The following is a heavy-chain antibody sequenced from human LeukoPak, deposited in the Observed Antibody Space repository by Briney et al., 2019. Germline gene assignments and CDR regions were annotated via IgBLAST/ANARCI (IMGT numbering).Heavy chain of an antibody. V-gene: IGHV4-34*01. CDR2: INHSGST. CDR3: ARCSPPFWSGRLAPYYYYGMDV. J-gene: IGHJ6*02. D-gene: IGHD3-3*01. Sequence: SETLSLTCAVYGGSFSGYYWSWIRQPPGKGLEWIGEINHSGSTNYNPSLKSRVSISVDTSKNQFSLKLCSVTAADTAAYYCARCSPPFWSGRLAPYYYYGMDVWGQGTTVTVSS. CDR1: GGSFSGYY.